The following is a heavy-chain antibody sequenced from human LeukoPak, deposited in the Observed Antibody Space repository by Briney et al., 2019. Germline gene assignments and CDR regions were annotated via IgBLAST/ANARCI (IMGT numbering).Heavy chain of an antibody. CDR1: GFTFRNAS. J-gene: IGHJ4*02. V-gene: IGHV3-15*01. CDR3: AHRDTTMVRVDY. Sequence: GGSLRLSCAASGFTFRNASMSWVRQAPGKGLEWVGRIKSKTDGGTADYAAPVKGRFTISRDDSKNTLYLRMNSLTTEDTAVYFCAHRDTTMVRVDYWGQGTLVTVSS. D-gene: IGHD5-18*01. CDR2: IKSKTDGGTA.